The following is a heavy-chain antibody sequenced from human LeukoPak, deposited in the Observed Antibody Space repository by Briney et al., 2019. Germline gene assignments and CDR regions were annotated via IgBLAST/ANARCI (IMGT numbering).Heavy chain of an antibody. D-gene: IGHD2-21*02. CDR1: GGSFSAYY. V-gene: IGHV4-34*01. Sequence: SETLSLTCAVSGGSFSAYYWSWIRQPPGKGLEWIGEINHSGSTNYNPSLKSRVTISVDTSKNQFSLRLSSVTAADTAVYYCARRGFYCGGDCYVDYWGQGTLVTVSS. CDR3: ARRGFYCGGDCYVDY. J-gene: IGHJ4*02. CDR2: INHSGST.